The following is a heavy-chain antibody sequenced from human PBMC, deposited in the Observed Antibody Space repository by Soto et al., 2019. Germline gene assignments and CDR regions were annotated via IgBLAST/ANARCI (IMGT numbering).Heavy chain of an antibody. CDR3: ARVGHLNVYYGSDY. Sequence: QVQLQASGPGLVKPSETLSLICTVSGGSIRDSYWTWIRQPPGKGLEWIGYVSSSGTTKYSPSLKSRVPMSVDTSKNHFSLKVNSVTTADTAVYYCARVGHLNVYYGSDYWGQGSLVTVSS. V-gene: IGHV4-59*01. D-gene: IGHD1-26*01. CDR1: GGSIRDSY. CDR2: VSSSGTT. J-gene: IGHJ4*02.